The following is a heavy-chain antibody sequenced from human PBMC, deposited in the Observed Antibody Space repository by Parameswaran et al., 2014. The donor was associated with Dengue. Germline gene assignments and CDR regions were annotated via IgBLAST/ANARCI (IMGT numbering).Heavy chain of an antibody. Sequence: VRQAPGNGLEWVANIKQDGSEKYYVDSVKGRFTISRDNAKNSLYLQMNSLRAEDTAVYYCARDPSSYYNDAFDIWGQGTMVTVSS. D-gene: IGHD1-26*01. V-gene: IGHV3-7*04. CDR2: IKQDGSEK. CDR3: ARDPSSYYNDAFDI. J-gene: IGHJ3*02.